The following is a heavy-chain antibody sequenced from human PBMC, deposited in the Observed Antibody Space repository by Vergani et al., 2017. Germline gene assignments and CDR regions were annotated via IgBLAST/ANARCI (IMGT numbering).Heavy chain of an antibody. CDR3: ARDRTDGYYYYGMDV. Sequence: QVQLVQSGAEVKKPGASVKVSCKASGYTFTSYYMHWVRQAPGQGLEWMGIINPSGGSTSYAQKFQGRVTMTRATSTSTVYMELSSLRSEDTAVYYCARDRTDGYYYYGMDVWGQGTTVTVSS. J-gene: IGHJ6*02. CDR2: INPSGGST. V-gene: IGHV1-46*01. CDR1: GYTFTSYY.